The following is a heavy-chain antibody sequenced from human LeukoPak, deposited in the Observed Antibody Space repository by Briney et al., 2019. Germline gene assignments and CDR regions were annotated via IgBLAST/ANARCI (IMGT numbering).Heavy chain of an antibody. CDR3: ARDSESEKYSGYRAFDI. J-gene: IGHJ3*02. Sequence: PGGSLRLSCAASGFSFSTYSMIWVRQAPGKGLEWVSSVSGTSEYIYYADSVKGRFTISRDNAKNSLYLQMNSLRAEDTAVYYCARDSESEKYSGYRAFDIWGQGTMVTVSS. D-gene: IGHD3-22*01. CDR1: GFSFSTYS. V-gene: IGHV3-21*01. CDR2: VSGTSEYI.